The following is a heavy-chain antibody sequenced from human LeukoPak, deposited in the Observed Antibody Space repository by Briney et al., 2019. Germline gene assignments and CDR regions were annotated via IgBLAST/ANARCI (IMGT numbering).Heavy chain of an antibody. CDR1: GGSFSGYY. CDR3: ARLIAAAGDV. Sequence: SETLSLTCAVYGGSFSGYYWSWIRQPPGKGLGWIGEINHSGSTNYNPSLKSRVTISVDTSKNQFSLKLSSVTAADTAVYYCARLIAAAGDVWGQGTMVTVSS. CDR2: INHSGST. D-gene: IGHD6-13*01. V-gene: IGHV4-34*01. J-gene: IGHJ3*01.